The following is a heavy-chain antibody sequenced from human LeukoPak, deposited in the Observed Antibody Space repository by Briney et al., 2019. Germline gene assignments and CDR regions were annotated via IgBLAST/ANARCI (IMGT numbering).Heavy chain of an antibody. CDR2: IYYSGST. CDR3: ARATPMVRGPVGFNWFDP. CDR1: GGSISSGGYY. D-gene: IGHD3-10*01. Sequence: SETLSLTCTVSGGSISSGGYYWSWIRQHPGKGLEWIGYIYYSGSTYYNPSLKSRITISVDTSKNQFSLKLSSVTAADTAVYYCARATPMVRGPVGFNWFDPWGQGTLVTVSS. J-gene: IGHJ5*02. V-gene: IGHV4-31*03.